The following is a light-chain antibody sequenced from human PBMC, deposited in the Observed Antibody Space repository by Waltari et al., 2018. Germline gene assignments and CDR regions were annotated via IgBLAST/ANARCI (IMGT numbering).Light chain of an antibody. CDR3: SSYPSSTTYV. J-gene: IGLJ1*01. V-gene: IGLV2-14*03. Sequence: QQHPGNAPNLISFDVIKRLSGVSNRFSGSRSGNTASLTISALQAENEANYVCSSYPSSTTYVFGTGTKVT. CDR2: DVI.